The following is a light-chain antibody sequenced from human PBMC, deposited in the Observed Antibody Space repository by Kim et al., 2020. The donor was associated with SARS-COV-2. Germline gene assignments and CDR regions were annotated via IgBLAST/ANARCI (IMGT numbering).Light chain of an antibody. J-gene: IGKJ1*01. V-gene: IGKV3-15*01. CDR1: QSVGSN. CDR2: GAS. CDR3: QQYDDWPPWT. Sequence: PGEGATLSCRASQSVGSNVAWYQHKPGQAPRLLIYGASTRATGIPARFSGSGSGTEFTLSITSLQSEDLAVYYCQQYDDWPPWTFGQGTKVEI.